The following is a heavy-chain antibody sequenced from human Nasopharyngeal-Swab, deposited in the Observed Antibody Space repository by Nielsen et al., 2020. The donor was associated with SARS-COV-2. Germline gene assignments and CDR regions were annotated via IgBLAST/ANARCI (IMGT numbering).Heavy chain of an antibody. D-gene: IGHD6-19*01. V-gene: IGHV3-48*01. CDR1: GFTFSTYR. CDR3: ARDRRYSSGWYEGTFDY. J-gene: IGHJ4*02. CDR2: ISSSSSTT. Sequence: GESLKISCAASGFTFSTYRMNWVRQAPGKGLEWVSYISSSSSTTYYADSVKGRFTISRDNAKNSLYLQMNSLRSEDTAVYYCARDRRYSSGWYEGTFDYWGQGTLVTVSS.